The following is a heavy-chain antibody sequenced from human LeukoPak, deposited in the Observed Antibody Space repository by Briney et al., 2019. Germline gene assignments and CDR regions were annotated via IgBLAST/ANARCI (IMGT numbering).Heavy chain of an antibody. D-gene: IGHD2-2*03. CDR1: GYTFIAYY. Sequence: GASVKVSCKASGYTFIAYYMFWVRQAPGQGLEWMGWINPNSGATDLAQKFQGRVTMTRDTSINTSYMELTGLRSDDTAVYYCARDGYCSGTSCPFQHWGQGTLVTVSS. J-gene: IGHJ1*01. CDR3: ARDGYCSGTSCPFQH. V-gene: IGHV1-2*02. CDR2: INPNSGAT.